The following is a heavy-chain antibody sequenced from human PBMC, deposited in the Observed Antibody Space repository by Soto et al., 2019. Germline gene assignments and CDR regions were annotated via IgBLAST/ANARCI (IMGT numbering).Heavy chain of an antibody. Sequence: QVQLVQSGAEVKRPGASVKVSCKASGYTFTSYAFSWVRQAPGQGLEWMGWISNYNGNTNYAQKLQGRVTMTTDTSTSTAYMELRSLRSDDTAVYFCARADGTTSDFDYWGQGTLVTVSS. CDR2: ISNYNGNT. V-gene: IGHV1-18*04. J-gene: IGHJ4*02. D-gene: IGHD4-17*01. CDR3: ARADGTTSDFDY. CDR1: GYTFTSYA.